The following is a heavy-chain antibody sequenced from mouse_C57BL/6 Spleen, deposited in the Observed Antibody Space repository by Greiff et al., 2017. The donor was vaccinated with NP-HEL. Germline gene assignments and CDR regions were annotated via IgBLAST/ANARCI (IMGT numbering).Heavy chain of an antibody. CDR3: ARDYYGSFDY. CDR1: GYSFSSSW. V-gene: IGHV1-82*01. D-gene: IGHD1-1*01. J-gene: IGHJ2*01. CDR2: FYPGDGDT. Sequence: QVQLQQSGPELVKPGASVKISCKASGYSFSSSWLNWLKQRSGKGLEWIGRFYPGDGDTNYNRKFKGKATLTADKSSSTAYMQLSSLTSEDSAVYFCARDYYGSFDYWGQGTTLTVSS.